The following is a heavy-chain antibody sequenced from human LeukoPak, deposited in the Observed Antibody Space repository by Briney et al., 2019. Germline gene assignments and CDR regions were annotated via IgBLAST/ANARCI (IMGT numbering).Heavy chain of an antibody. J-gene: IGHJ3*02. CDR3: AKGRGAYYDSSDAFDI. D-gene: IGHD3-22*01. CDR2: ISYDGSNK. Sequence: GGSLRLSCAASGFTFSSYGTHWVRQAPGKGLEWVAVISYDGSNKYYADSVKGRFTISRDNSKNTLYLQMNSLRAEDTAVYYCAKGRGAYYDSSDAFDIWGQGTMVTVSS. V-gene: IGHV3-30*18. CDR1: GFTFSSYG.